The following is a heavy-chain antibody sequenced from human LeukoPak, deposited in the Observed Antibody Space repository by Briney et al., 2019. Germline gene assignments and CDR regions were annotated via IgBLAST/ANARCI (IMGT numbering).Heavy chain of an antibody. CDR3: ARAKWDFGGSDHAAFDI. CDR2: ISSNGGST. Sequence: GGSLRLSCAASGFTFSSYAMHWVRQAPGKGLEYVSAISSNGGSTYYANSVKGRFTISRDNSNNTLYLQMGSLRAEDMAVYYCARAKWDFGGSDHAAFDIWGQGTMVTVSS. J-gene: IGHJ3*02. D-gene: IGHD1-26*01. V-gene: IGHV3-64*01. CDR1: GFTFSSYA.